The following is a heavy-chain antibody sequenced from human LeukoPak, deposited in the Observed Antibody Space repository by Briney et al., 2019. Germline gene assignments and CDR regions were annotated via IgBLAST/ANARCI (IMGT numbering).Heavy chain of an antibody. V-gene: IGHV3-11*03. CDR2: ISSSSDYT. D-gene: IGHD1-7*01. Sequence: PGGSLRLSCAASGFTFSDYYMSWIRQAPGKGLEWVSYISSSSDYTNYADSVKGRFTISRDNAKNSLYLQMNSLRAEDTAVYYRAHVGTMTGLYLGSWGQGTLVTVSS. J-gene: IGHJ4*02. CDR1: GFTFSDYY. CDR3: AHVGTMTGLYLGS.